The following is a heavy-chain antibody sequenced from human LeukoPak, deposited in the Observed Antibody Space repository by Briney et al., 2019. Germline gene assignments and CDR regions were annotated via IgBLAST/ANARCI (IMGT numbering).Heavy chain of an antibody. D-gene: IGHD4-17*01. V-gene: IGHV3-30*18. J-gene: IGHJ4*02. CDR2: ISYDGSNK. Sequence: GGSLRLSCAASGFTFSSYGMHWVRQAPGKGLEWVAVISYDGSNKYYADSVRGRFTISRDNSKNTLYLQMNSLRAEDTAVYYCAKEDYGVARYWGQGTLVTVSS. CDR3: AKEDYGVARY. CDR1: GFTFSSYG.